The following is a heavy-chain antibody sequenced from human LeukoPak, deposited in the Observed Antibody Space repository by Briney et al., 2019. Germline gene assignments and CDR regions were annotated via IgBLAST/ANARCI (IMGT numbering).Heavy chain of an antibody. CDR3: TTGNY. CDR1: GLTLSYAW. V-gene: IGHV3-15*01. CDR2: IKSKSDGETT. J-gene: IGHJ4*02. Sequence: PGGSLRLSCAASGLTLSYAWMSWVRQAPGKGLEWVGRIKSKSDGETTDYASPVKGRFTISRADSKNPLYLQMNSLKSDETAVYYCTTGNYWGQGTLVTVSS.